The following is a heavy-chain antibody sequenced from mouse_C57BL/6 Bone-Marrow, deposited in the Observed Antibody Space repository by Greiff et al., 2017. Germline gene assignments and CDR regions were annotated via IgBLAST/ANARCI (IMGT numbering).Heavy chain of an antibody. Sequence: QVQLQQPGAELVKPGASVKLSCKASGYTFTSYWMHWVKQRPGQGLEWIGMIHPNSGSTNYNEKFKSKATLTVDKSSSTAYMQLSSLTSEDSAVYYCAREDYYGSHWYFDVWGTGTTVTVSS. J-gene: IGHJ1*03. CDR2: IHPNSGST. CDR1: GYTFTSYW. V-gene: IGHV1-64*01. D-gene: IGHD1-1*01. CDR3: AREDYYGSHWYFDV.